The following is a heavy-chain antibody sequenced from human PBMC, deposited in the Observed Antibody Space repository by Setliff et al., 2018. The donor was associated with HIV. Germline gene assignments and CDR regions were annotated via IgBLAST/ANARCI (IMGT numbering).Heavy chain of an antibody. CDR3: ARRSAAGNYFDY. Sequence: SETLSLTCVVSGYSISSGSYWGWIRQPPGKGLEWIGKVYQSGSTDYNPSLKSRVTISVDTSKNQFSLKLNSVTAADTAVYYCARRSAAGNYFDYWGQGTPVTVSS. D-gene: IGHD6-13*01. V-gene: IGHV4-38-2*01. CDR2: VYQSGST. J-gene: IGHJ4*02. CDR1: GYSISSGSY.